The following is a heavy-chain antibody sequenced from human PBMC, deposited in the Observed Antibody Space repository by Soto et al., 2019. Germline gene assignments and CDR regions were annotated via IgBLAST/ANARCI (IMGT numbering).Heavy chain of an antibody. CDR2: IRSKANSYAT. CDR1: GLTFSGSA. J-gene: IGHJ6*02. V-gene: IGHV3-73*01. Sequence: PGGSLRLSCAASGLTFSGSAMHWVRQASGKGLEWVGRIRSKANSYATAYAASVKGRFTISRDDSKNTAYLQMNSLKTEDTAVYYCTSHYGGNGATADYYYYGMDVWGQGTTVSVSS. D-gene: IGHD4-17*01. CDR3: TSHYGGNGATADYYYYGMDV.